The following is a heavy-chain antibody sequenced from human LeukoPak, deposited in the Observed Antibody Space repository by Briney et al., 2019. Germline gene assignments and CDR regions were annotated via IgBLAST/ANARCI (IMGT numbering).Heavy chain of an antibody. V-gene: IGHV1-8*01. Sequence: GASVKVSCKASGYTFTSYDINWVRQATGQGLEWMGWMNPNSGNTGYAQKFQGRVTMTRNTSISTAYMELSSLGSEDTAVYYCARVLFYGSGSSAYYYYYMDVWGKGTTVTISS. D-gene: IGHD3-10*01. J-gene: IGHJ6*03. CDR3: ARVLFYGSGSSAYYYYYMDV. CDR1: GYTFTSYD. CDR2: MNPNSGNT.